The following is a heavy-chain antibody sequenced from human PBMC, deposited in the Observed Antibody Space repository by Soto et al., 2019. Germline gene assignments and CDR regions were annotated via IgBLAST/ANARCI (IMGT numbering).Heavy chain of an antibody. CDR1: GYTFGTYG. CDR3: ARDIAWICQTKGCYTNEGNYGMDV. Sequence: ASVKVSCKAFGYTFGTYGFSWVRQAPGQGFEWMGWISAGNGKTRYAQKVQDRVAMTTDTSTSTAYMELRSLTSDDTAVYYCARDIAWICQTKGCYTNEGNYGMDVWGQGTTVTVSS. CDR2: ISAGNGKT. J-gene: IGHJ6*02. V-gene: IGHV1-18*01. D-gene: IGHD2-2*02.